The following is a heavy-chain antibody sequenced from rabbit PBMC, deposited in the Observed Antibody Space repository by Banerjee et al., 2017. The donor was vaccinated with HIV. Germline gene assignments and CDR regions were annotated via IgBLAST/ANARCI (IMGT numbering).Heavy chain of an antibody. Sequence: GGGLVKPGGSLTLTCKASGLDFSSSFWICWVRQAPGKGLEWIACINSNTGNTVYATWAKGPFTISKTSSTTVTLQMTSLTAADTATYFCAGGSYYVGFNLWGPGTLVTVS. CDR1: GLDFSSSFW. CDR3: AGGSYYVGFNL. J-gene: IGHJ4*01. D-gene: IGHD8-1*01. V-gene: IGHV1S45*01. CDR2: INSNTGNT.